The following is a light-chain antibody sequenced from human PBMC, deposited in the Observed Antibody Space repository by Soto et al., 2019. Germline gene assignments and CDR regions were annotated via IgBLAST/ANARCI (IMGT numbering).Light chain of an antibody. CDR2: KAS. CDR1: QSISSW. V-gene: IGKV1-5*03. CDR3: QQYNSYPLT. Sequence: DIQMTQSPSTLSASVGDRVTITCRASQSISSWLAWYQQKPGKAPNPLIYKASSLESGVPSRFSGSGSGTEFTLTISSLQPDDFANYYCQQYNSYPLTFGGGTKVEIK. J-gene: IGKJ4*01.